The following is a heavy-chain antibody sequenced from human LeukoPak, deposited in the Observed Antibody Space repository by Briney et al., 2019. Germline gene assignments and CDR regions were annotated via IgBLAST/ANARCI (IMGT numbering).Heavy chain of an antibody. CDR2: INSDGSEG. CDR1: GFTFSGFW. J-gene: IGHJ6*02. CDR3: ARGGGLDV. D-gene: IGHD3-16*01. V-gene: IGHV3-7*03. Sequence: GGSLRLSCAVSGFTFSGFWMSWSRQAPGKGLEWVASINSDGSEGYYADVVKGRFTISRDNAKNSLYLQINSLRAEDTAVYFCARGGGLDVWGQGATVTVSS.